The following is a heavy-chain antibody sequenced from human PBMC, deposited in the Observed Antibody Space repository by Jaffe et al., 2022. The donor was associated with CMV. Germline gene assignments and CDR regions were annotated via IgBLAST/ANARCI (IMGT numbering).Heavy chain of an antibody. D-gene: IGHD2-8*01. CDR2: IYADEST. V-gene: IGHV3-53*01. CDR1: GFSVSRTY. CDR3: AGKSQWDGVDV. Sequence: EVHLVESGGGLVQPGGSLRLSCAASGFSVSRTYMSWVRQAPGKGLEWLSYIYADESTHYADSVKGRFTISRDMSKNTLYLQMNSLRVEDTATYYCAGKSQWDGVDVWGRGTTVTVSS. J-gene: IGHJ6*02.